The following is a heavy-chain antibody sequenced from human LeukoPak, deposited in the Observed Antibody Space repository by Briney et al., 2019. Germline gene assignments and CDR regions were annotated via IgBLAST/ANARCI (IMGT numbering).Heavy chain of an antibody. CDR3: ARSAGDPHAFDV. Sequence: GGSLRLSCAASGFTFSSYGMHWVRQAPGKGLEWVAVISYDGSNKDYADSVKGRFTVSRDNSKNTLYLQFSSLRVEDTAVFYCARSAGDPHAFDVWGQGTMVTVSS. J-gene: IGHJ3*01. D-gene: IGHD4-17*01. CDR1: GFTFSSYG. V-gene: IGHV3-30*19. CDR2: ISYDGSNK.